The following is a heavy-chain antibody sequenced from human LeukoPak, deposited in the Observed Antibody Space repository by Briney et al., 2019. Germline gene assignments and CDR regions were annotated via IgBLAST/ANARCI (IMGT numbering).Heavy chain of an antibody. CDR1: GFTFSSYW. CDR3: AREFSGYDFDI. Sequence: GGSLRLSCAASGFTFSSYWMSWVRQAPGKGLEWVANIKQDGSEKYYVDSVKGRFTISRDNAKNTLSLQMNSLRAEDMAVYYCAREFSGYDFDIWGQGTTVTVSS. CDR2: IKQDGSEK. V-gene: IGHV3-7*01. D-gene: IGHD5-12*01. J-gene: IGHJ3*02.